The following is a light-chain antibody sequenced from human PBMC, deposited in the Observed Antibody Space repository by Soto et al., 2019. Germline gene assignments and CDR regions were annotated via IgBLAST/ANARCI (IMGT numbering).Light chain of an antibody. J-gene: IGKJ4*01. CDR3: QQRSNWPST. V-gene: IGKV3-11*01. CDR1: QSVSSY. Sequence: EIVLTQSPATLSLSPGERATLSCRASQSVSSYLAWYQQKPGQAPRLLIYDVSNRATGIPARFSGSGSGTDFTLTITSLEPEDFAVYYCQQRSNWPSTFGGGTKVEIK. CDR2: DVS.